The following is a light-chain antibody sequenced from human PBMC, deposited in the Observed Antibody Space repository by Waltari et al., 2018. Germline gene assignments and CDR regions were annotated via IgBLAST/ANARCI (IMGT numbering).Light chain of an antibody. Sequence: QSVLTQPPSVSGTPGQRVTIPCSGSSSNIGGHTVNWYQQLPGAAPTLLIFDDSQRPSGFPGRCAASKSGASASRAISGLQSEDEVQYYCAACDDSLNPFYVFGTGTKVTVL. CDR2: DDS. V-gene: IGLV1-44*01. CDR1: SSNIGGHT. J-gene: IGLJ1*01. CDR3: AACDDSLNPFYV.